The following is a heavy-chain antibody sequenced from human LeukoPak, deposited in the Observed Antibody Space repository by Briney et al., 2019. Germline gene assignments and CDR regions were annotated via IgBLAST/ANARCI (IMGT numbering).Heavy chain of an antibody. CDR3: ARGVRDLLRYFDWLNWFDP. CDR1: GGSISSYY. Sequence: SETLSLTCTVSGGSISSYYWSWIRQPPGKGLEWIGEINHSGSTNYNPSLKSRVTISVDTSKNQFSLKLSSVTAADTAVYYCARGVRDLLRYFDWLNWFDPWGQGTLVTVSS. D-gene: IGHD3-9*01. V-gene: IGHV4-34*01. J-gene: IGHJ5*02. CDR2: INHSGST.